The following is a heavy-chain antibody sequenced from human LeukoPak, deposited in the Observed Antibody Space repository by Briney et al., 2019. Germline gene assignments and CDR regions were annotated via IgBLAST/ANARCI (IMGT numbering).Heavy chain of an antibody. CDR2: IIPIFGTA. V-gene: IGHV1-69*13. CDR1: GGTFSSYA. J-gene: IGHJ6*02. Sequence: GASVKVSCKASGGTFSSYAISWVRQAPGQGLEWMGGIIPIFGTANYAQKFQGRVTITADESTSTAYMELSSLRSEDTAVYCCARGGITIFGVAYYYYGMDVWGQGTTVTVS. CDR3: ARGGITIFGVAYYYYGMDV. D-gene: IGHD3-3*01.